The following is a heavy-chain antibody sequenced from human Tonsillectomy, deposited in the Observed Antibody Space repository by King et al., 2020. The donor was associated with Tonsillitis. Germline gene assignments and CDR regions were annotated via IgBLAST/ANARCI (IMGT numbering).Heavy chain of an antibody. V-gene: IGHV3-49*03. D-gene: IGHD3-10*01. Sequence: VQLVESGGGLVQPGRSLRLSCTASGFTFGDYAMSWFRQAPGKGLEWVGFIRTKTYGETTQYAASVRVRFTISRDDSESIAYLQMNNLKTKDTAVYYCTRDRGYYGSGSYSYFDYWGQGVLVTVS. CDR3: TRDRGYYGSGSYSYFDY. J-gene: IGHJ4*02. CDR2: IRTKTYGETT. CDR1: GFTFGDYA.